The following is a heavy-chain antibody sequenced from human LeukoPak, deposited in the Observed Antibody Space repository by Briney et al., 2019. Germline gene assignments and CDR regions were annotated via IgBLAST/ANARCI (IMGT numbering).Heavy chain of an antibody. CDR3: TKEARLGEWYFDL. Sequence: GGSLRLSCAASGFTFSSYSMNWVRQAPGKGLEWVSSISSSSSYIYYADSVKGRFTISRDNAKNSLYLQMNSLRAEDTAVYYCTKEARLGEWYFDLRGRGTLSLSPQ. D-gene: IGHD3-3*01. CDR1: GFTFSSYS. CDR2: ISSSSSYI. V-gene: IGHV3-21*01. J-gene: IGHJ2*01.